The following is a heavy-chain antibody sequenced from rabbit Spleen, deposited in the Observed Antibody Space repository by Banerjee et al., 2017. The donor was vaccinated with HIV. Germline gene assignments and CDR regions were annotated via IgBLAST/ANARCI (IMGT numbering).Heavy chain of an antibody. CDR2: IDSGSSGFT. Sequence: QSLEESGGDLVQPGASLTLTCTASGFSFTTRYWICWVRQAPGKGLEWIACIDSGSSGFTYFATWAKGRFTCSKTSSTTVSLQMTSLTAADTATYFCARDLDGVIGWNFGWWGPGTLVTVS. CDR3: ARDLDGVIGWNFGW. J-gene: IGHJ4*01. D-gene: IGHD1-1*01. V-gene: IGHV1S40*01. CDR1: GFSFTTRYW.